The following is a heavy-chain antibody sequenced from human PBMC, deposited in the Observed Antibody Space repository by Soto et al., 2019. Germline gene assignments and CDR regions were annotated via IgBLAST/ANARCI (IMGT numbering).Heavy chain of an antibody. J-gene: IGHJ4*02. Sequence: PGGSLRLSCDASGFTLRNYAMTWIRQAPGKGLEWVSLISANDVGTYYAESVKTRFTISTDQSRNTVYLQMDSLRADDTAIYYCAKAKNDYNWDNRPPFDYWGQGTLVTGSS. CDR1: GFTLRNYA. V-gene: IGHV3-23*01. CDR3: AKAKNDYNWDNRPPFDY. D-gene: IGHD1-20*01. CDR2: ISANDVGT.